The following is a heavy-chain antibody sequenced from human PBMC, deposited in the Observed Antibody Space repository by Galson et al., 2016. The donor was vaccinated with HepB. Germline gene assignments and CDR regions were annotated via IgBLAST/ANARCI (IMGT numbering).Heavy chain of an antibody. CDR2: IAWEDDK. D-gene: IGHD4-17*01. Sequence: PALVKPTQTVTLTCTFSGFSLNTRGMCVSWIRQPPGKALEWLALIAWEDDKYYRTSLKTRLTISKDTSKNQVVLTVANMDPVDTATYYCARTQTSVTTSYYFDNWGQGTLVTVSS. CDR3: ARTQTSVTTSYYFDN. V-gene: IGHV2-70*01. CDR1: GFSLNTRGMC. J-gene: IGHJ4*02.